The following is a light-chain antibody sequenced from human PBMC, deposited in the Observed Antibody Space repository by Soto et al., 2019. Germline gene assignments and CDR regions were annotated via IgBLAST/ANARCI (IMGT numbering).Light chain of an antibody. J-gene: IGLJ2*01. CDR3: SSSITNNIVV. V-gene: IGLV2-14*01. CDR1: SSDVGDYNY. Sequence: QSVLTQPASVSGSPGQSITISCTGTSSDVGDYNYVSWYQQHPGTAPKLIIYEVSHRLSGVSNRFSGSKSGHTASLTISGLQDDDEADYYCSSSITNNIVVFGGGTKLTVL. CDR2: EVS.